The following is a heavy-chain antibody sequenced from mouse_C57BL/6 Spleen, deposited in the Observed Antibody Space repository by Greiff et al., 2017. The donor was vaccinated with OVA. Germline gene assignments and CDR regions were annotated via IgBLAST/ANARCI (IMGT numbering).Heavy chain of an antibody. CDR1: GYTFTSYW. V-gene: IGHV1-64*01. CDR3: ARSDSSGYLFAY. CDR2: IHPNSGST. D-gene: IGHD3-2*02. J-gene: IGHJ3*01. Sequence: LQQPGAELVKPGASVKLSCKASGYTFTSYWMHWVKQRPGQGLEWIGMIHPNSGSTNYNEKFKSKATLTVDKSSSTAYMQLSSLTSEDSAVYYCARSDSSGYLFAYWGQGTLVTVSA.